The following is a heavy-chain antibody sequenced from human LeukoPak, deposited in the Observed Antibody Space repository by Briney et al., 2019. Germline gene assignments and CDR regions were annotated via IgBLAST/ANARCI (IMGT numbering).Heavy chain of an antibody. J-gene: IGHJ2*01. CDR3: ARDYGAGYYDILTGYYLSGYFDL. Sequence: PGGSLSLSCAASGFTFSSYGKHWVRQAQGQGMGRVAFMRHDGSNKNYADSVKVRFTISGDNSKNTLHLQMDSLRAEDMAVYYCARDYGAGYYDILTGYYLSGYFDLWGRGTLVTVPS. V-gene: IGHV3-30*02. D-gene: IGHD3-9*01. CDR2: MRHDGSNK. CDR1: GFTFSSYG.